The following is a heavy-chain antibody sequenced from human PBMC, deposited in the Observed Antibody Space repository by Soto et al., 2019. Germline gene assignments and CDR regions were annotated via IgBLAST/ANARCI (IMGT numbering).Heavy chain of an antibody. D-gene: IGHD3-22*01. CDR3: VRDPPLSMIVVVGVDDF. V-gene: IGHV3-21*02. J-gene: IGHJ4*02. CDR1: GFTFSNYN. CDR2: ISSSSTFK. Sequence: EVQLVESGGGLVKPGGSLRLSCAASGFTFSNYNMNWVRQAPGKGLEWVSSISSSSTFKNYADSVKGRFTISRDNDKNSVYLHMSSLGAEDTAVYYCVRDPPLSMIVVVGVDDFWGQGTLVTVSS.